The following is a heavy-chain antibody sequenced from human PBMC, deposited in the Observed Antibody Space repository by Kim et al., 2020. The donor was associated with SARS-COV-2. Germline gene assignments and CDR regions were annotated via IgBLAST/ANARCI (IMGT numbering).Heavy chain of an antibody. V-gene: IGHV3-48*01. CDR2: ISSSGDMI. Sequence: GGSLRLSWAASGSTFSYFGMNWVRQAPGKGLEWVSYISSSGDMIYYADSVKGRFTISRDNARKTLFLHMNSLRAEDTAIYYCARRWESGAGMDVWGQGTTVT. CDR1: GSTFSYFG. D-gene: IGHD5-12*01. J-gene: IGHJ6*02. CDR3: ARRWESGAGMDV.